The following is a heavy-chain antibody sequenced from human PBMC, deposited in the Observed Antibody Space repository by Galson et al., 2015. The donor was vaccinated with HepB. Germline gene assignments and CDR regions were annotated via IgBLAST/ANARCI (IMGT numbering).Heavy chain of an antibody. CDR1: GFTFSSYA. CDR2: VSGHGTTT. V-gene: IGHV3-23*01. Sequence: SLRLSCAASGFTFSSYAMSWVRQAPGKGLEWVAAVSGHGTTTYYADSVKGRFTISRDSSKNTVFLQMNNLRAEDMAVYYCAKSPGYSSTWGDYFDYWGQGTLVTVSS. D-gene: IGHD6-13*01. J-gene: IGHJ4*02. CDR3: AKSPGYSSTWGDYFDY.